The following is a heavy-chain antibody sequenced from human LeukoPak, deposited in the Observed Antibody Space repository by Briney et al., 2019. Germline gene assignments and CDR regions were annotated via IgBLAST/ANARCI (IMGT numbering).Heavy chain of an antibody. J-gene: IGHJ4*02. D-gene: IGHD6-19*01. CDR1: GFGFSSYW. V-gene: IGHV3-7*01. CDR2: IKPDGSGK. CDR3: SSQPAVLDLDC. Sequence: GGSLRLSCAASGFGFSSYWMTWVRQAPGKGLEWVANIKPDGSGKNYVDSVKGRFTISRDNAKNSLYLQMRGLRVEDTAVYYCSSQPAVLDLDCWGQGTLLTVSS.